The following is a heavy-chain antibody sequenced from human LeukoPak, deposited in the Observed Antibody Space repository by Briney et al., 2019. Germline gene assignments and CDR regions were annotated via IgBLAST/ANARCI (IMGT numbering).Heavy chain of an antibody. D-gene: IGHD6-19*01. CDR3: ARVLSPGITVAGLGVADY. CDR1: GYTFTTYD. CDR2: ISSYNGNT. V-gene: IGHV1-18*01. J-gene: IGHJ4*02. Sequence: ASVKVSCKASGYTFTTYDISWVRQAPGQGLEWMGWISSYNGNTNYAQKLQGRVTMTTDTSTSTAYMELRSLGSDDTALYYCARVLSPGITVAGLGVADYWGQGTLVTVSS.